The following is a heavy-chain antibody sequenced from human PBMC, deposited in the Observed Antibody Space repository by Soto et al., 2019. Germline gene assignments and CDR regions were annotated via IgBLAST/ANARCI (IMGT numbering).Heavy chain of an antibody. V-gene: IGHV1-69*12. CDR2: IIPIFGTA. Sequence: QVQLVQSGAEVKKPRSSVKVSCKVSGGTFSSYAITWVRQSPGQGLEWMGGIIPIFGTATYEQKIQGRVRITEDETMSTDDMELSSLRSEDTALYYCARDRGPSSGYYPYWFDPWGQGTLVTVSS. D-gene: IGHD3-22*01. J-gene: IGHJ5*02. CDR3: ARDRGPSSGYYPYWFDP. CDR1: GGTFSSYA.